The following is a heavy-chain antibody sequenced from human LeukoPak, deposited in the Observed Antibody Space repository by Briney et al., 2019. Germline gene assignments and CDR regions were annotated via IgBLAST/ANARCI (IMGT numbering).Heavy chain of an antibody. D-gene: IGHD1-26*01. CDR1: GGTFSSYA. Sequence: SVKVSCKASGGTFSSYAISWVRQAPGQGLEWMGGIIPIFGTANYAQKFQGRVTITADESTSTAYMELSSLRSEDTAVYYCARTAGIVGATRTLEYWGQGTLVTVSS. V-gene: IGHV1-69*13. J-gene: IGHJ4*02. CDR3: ARTAGIVGATRTLEY. CDR2: IIPIFGTA.